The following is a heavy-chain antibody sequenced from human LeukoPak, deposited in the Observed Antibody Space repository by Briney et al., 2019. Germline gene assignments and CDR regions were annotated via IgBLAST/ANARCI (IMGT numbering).Heavy chain of an antibody. J-gene: IGHJ6*02. Sequence: SETLSLTCTVSGGSISSYYWSWIRQPPGKGLEWIGYIYYSGSTNYNPSLKSRVTISVDTSKNQFSLKLSSVTAADTAVYYCAGTWAQRYYYGMDVWGQGTTVIVSS. CDR2: IYYSGST. D-gene: IGHD2-2*01. CDR3: AGTWAQRYYYGMDV. CDR1: GGSISSYY. V-gene: IGHV4-59*01.